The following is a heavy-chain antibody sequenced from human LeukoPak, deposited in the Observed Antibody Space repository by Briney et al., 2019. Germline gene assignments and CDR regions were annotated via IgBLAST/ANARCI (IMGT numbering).Heavy chain of an antibody. D-gene: IGHD6-19*01. V-gene: IGHV3-7*01. CDR2: IKQDGSEK. CDR1: GFTFSSYW. CDR3: ARDGLAVAGTNDY. J-gene: IGHJ4*02. Sequence: GGSLRLSCAAPGFTFSSYWMSWVRQAPGKGLEWVANIKQDGSEKYYVDSVKGRFTISRDNAKNSLYLQMNSLRAEDTAVYYCARDGLAVAGTNDYWGQGTLVTVSS.